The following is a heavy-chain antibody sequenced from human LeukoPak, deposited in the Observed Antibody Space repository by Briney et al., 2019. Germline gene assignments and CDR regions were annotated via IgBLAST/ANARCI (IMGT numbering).Heavy chain of an antibody. Sequence: SETLSLTCSVTGDFFSGSTSDWAWIRQPPGKGLEWIGYIHYSGSTNYNPSLKSRVTISVDTSKNQFSLKLSSVTAADTAVYYCARHPDYYGPYYFDYWGQGTLVTVSS. CDR1: GDFFSGSTSD. V-gene: IGHV4-61*05. D-gene: IGHD3-10*01. CDR3: ARHPDYYGPYYFDY. CDR2: IHYSGST. J-gene: IGHJ4*02.